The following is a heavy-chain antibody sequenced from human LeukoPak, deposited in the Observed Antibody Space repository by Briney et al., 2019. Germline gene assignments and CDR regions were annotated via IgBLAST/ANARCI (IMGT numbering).Heavy chain of an antibody. CDR2: IIPIFGTA. CDR3: ASPSRDGYNPGLGT. D-gene: IGHD5-24*01. J-gene: IGHJ5*02. CDR1: VGTFSSYA. V-gene: IGHV1-69*13. Sequence: GASVKVSCKASVGTFSSYAISWVRQAPGQGLEWMGGIIPIFGTANYAQKFQGRVTITADESTSTAYMELSSLRSEDTAVYYCASPSRDGYNPGLGTWGQGTLVTVSS.